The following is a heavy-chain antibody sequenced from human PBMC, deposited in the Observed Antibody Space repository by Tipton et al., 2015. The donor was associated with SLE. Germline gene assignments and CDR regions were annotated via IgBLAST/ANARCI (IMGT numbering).Heavy chain of an antibody. CDR3: SGADYYSSGIGS. V-gene: IGHV4-61*02. Sequence: TLSLTCTVSGDSISSGRFYWSWIRQPAGKGLEWIGRIYTSQSTKYNPSLKSRVTISADTSKNQFSLKLTSVTAADTAVYYCSGADYYSSGIGSWGQGTLVTVSS. CDR1: GDSISSGRFY. J-gene: IGHJ5*01. D-gene: IGHD3-10*01. CDR2: IYTSQST.